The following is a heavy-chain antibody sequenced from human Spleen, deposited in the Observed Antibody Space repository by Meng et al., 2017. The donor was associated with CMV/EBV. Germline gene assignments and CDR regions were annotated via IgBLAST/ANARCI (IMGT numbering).Heavy chain of an antibody. V-gene: IGHV3-23*01. CDR3: ARDPQGELLEAFFDS. Sequence: SGFTFNNYAMSWVRQAPGKGLECVSVITGSGGSTYYADSVKGRFTISRDNSKNTLHLQMNSLRVEDTATYYCARDPQGELLEAFFDSWGQGTLVTVSS. CDR1: GFTFNNYA. CDR2: ITGSGGST. D-gene: IGHD1-7*01. J-gene: IGHJ4*02.